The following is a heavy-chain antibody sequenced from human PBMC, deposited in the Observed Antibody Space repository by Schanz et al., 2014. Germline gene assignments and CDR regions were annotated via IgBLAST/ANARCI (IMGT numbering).Heavy chain of an antibody. V-gene: IGHV3-33*01. CDR1: GFTFSSYG. Sequence: VQLVESGGGLVQPGGSLRLSCATSGFTFSSYGMHWVRQAPGKGLEWVAVIWFDGNNKYYADSVKGRFTISRDNSKNMVFLQMNSLRVEDTAIYYCARDEGKDGYNLAFDVWGQGTLVTVSS. CDR2: IWFDGNNK. CDR3: ARDEGKDGYNLAFDV. D-gene: IGHD5-12*01. J-gene: IGHJ3*01.